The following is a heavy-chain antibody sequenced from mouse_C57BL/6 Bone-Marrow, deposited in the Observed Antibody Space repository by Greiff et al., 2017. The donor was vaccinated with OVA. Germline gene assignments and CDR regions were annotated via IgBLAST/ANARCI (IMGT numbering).Heavy chain of an antibody. D-gene: IGHD2-2*01. V-gene: IGHV1-53*01. CDR1: GYTFTSYW. J-gene: IGHJ4*01. CDR3: ARRDYGYGYYYAMDY. Sequence: VQLQQPGTELVKPGASGYTFTSYWMHWVKQRPGQGLEWIGNINPSNGGTNYNEKFKSKATLTVDKSSSTAYMQLSSLTSEDSAVYYCARRDYGYGYYYAMDYWGQGTSVTVSS. CDR2: INPSNGGT.